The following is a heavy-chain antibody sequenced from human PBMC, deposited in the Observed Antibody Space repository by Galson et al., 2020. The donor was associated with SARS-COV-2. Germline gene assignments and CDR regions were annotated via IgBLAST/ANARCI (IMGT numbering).Heavy chain of an antibody. CDR3: ARDIYGGNSN. Sequence: TGGSLRLSCAASGFTVSSNYMSWVRQAPGKRLEWVSIIYSGYTTLYADSVKGRFTISRDNSKNSLYLQMNSLRAEDTAVYYCARDIYGGNSNWGQGTLVTVSS. V-gene: IGHV3-66*01. D-gene: IGHD2-21*02. J-gene: IGHJ4*02. CDR2: IYSGYTT. CDR1: GFTVSSNY.